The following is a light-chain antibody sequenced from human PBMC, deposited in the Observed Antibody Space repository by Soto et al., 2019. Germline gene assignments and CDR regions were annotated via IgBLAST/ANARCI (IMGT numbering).Light chain of an antibody. Sequence: QSVLTQPPSVSGAPGPRVTISFSGSSSNIGAGSDVHWYQQLPGTAPRLLIYVSRNRPSGVPDRFSGSKSGTSASLAITGLQSDDEADYYCQSYDSSLRLAVFGGGTKLTVL. CDR1: SSNIGAGSD. CDR2: VSR. J-gene: IGLJ3*02. CDR3: QSYDSSLRLAV. V-gene: IGLV1-40*01.